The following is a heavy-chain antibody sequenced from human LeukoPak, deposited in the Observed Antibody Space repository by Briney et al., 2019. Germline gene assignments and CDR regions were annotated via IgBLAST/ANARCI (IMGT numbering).Heavy chain of an antibody. CDR1: GFTFSGYG. Sequence: PGGSLRLSCAASGFTFSGYGMHRVRQAPDKGLEWVAVIWYDGNNKYYADSVKGRFTISRDNSKNTLYLQMNSLRAEDTAVYYCAKDWGYTTMVSYYFDYWGQGALVTVSS. D-gene: IGHD5-18*01. CDR2: IWYDGNNK. CDR3: AKDWGYTTMVSYYFDY. J-gene: IGHJ4*02. V-gene: IGHV3-33*06.